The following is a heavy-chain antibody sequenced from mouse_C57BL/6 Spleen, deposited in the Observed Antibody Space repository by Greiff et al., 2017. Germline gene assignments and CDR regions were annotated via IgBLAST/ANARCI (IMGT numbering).Heavy chain of an antibody. CDR2: IDPENGDT. CDR1: GFNIKDDY. J-gene: IGHJ3*01. CDR3: TTVGIAY. Sequence: VQLQQSGAELVRPGASVKLSCTASGFNIKDDYMHWVKQRPEQGLEWIGWIDPENGDTEYASKFQGKANITADTSSNTAYLQLSSLTSEDTAVYYCTTVGIAYWGQGTLVTVSA. V-gene: IGHV14-4*01.